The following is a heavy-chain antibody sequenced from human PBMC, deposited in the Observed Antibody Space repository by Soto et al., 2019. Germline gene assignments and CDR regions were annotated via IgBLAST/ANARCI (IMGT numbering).Heavy chain of an antibody. CDR2: IYYSGST. D-gene: IGHD1-26*01. CDR3: ARHGGGRGSYFFLNWYFDL. CDR1: GGSISSDD. V-gene: IGHV4-59*05. J-gene: IGHJ2*01. Sequence: SETLSLTCTVSGGSISSDDWSWIRQPPGKGLEWIGSIYYSGSTYYNPSLKSRVTISVDTSKNQFSLKLSSVTAADTAVYYCARHGGGRGSYFFLNWYFDLWGRGTLVTVSS.